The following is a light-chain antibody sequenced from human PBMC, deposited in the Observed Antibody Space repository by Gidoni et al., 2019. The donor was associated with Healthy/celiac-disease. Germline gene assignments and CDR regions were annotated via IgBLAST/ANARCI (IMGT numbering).Light chain of an antibody. J-gene: IGKJ3*01. Sequence: PGERVTLSCRASQSVSSSYLTWYQQKPGQAPRLLIYGASTRATGIPARFSGSGSGTDFTLTISSLQPEDFAVYYCQQDYNLPTFXPXTKVDIK. CDR2: GAS. V-gene: IGKV3D-7*01. CDR1: QSVSSSY. CDR3: QQDYNLPT.